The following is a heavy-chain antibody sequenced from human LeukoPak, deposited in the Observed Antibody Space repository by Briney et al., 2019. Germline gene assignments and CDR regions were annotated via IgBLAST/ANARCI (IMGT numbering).Heavy chain of an antibody. CDR3: VREGDDFNFDY. D-gene: IGHD5-24*01. CDR2: ISCSGGST. V-gene: IGHV3-23*01. Sequence: GGSLRLSCAASGFTLSRYAMSWVRQAPGKGLEWVSAISCSGGSTYYADSVKGRFTISRDNSKNTLYLRMSSLRAEETDVYLCVREGDDFNFDYWGQGSLVTVSS. CDR1: GFTLSRYA. J-gene: IGHJ4*02.